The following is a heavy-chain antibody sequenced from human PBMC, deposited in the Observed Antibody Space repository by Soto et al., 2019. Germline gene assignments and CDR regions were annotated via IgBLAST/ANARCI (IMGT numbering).Heavy chain of an antibody. J-gene: IGHJ4*02. V-gene: IGHV3-15*07. D-gene: IGHD3-22*01. CDR1: GFIFSNAW. CDR2: IKSKIDGGTT. Sequence: EMQLVESGGGLVKPGGSLRLSCAGSGFIFSNAWMNWVRQAPGKGLEWVGRIKSKIDGGTTDYAAPVKGRFTVSRDDLKNTVYLQMYSLKTEDTAVYYCTTDHPYVYDGSCYDHWGQGTLITVSS. CDR3: TTDHPYVYDGSCYDH.